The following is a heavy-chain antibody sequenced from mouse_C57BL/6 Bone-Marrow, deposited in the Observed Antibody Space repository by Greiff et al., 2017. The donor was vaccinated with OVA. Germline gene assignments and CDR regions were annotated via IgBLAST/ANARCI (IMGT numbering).Heavy chain of an antibody. CDR1: GFSLTSYG. V-gene: IGHV2-2*01. J-gene: IGHJ3*01. CDR3: ARKGTGAY. Sequence: VQLVESGPGLVQPSQSLSITCTVSGFSLTSYGVHWVRQSPGKGLEWLGVIWSGGSTDYNAAFISRLSISKDNSKSQVFFKMNSLQADDTAIYYCARKGTGAYWGQGTLVTVSA. CDR2: IWSGGST. D-gene: IGHD3-3*01.